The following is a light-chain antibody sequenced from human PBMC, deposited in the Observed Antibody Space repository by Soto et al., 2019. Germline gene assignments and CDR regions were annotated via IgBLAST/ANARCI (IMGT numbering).Light chain of an antibody. CDR3: QQYNSYWT. J-gene: IGKJ1*01. CDR2: KAS. CDR1: QSISSW. Sequence: DIQMTQSPSTLSASVGDRATITCRASQSISSWLAWYQQKPGKAPKLLIYKASSLESGLPSRFSGGGSGTEFTLTISSLQPDDFATYYCQQYNSYWTFGEGTKVDIK. V-gene: IGKV1-5*03.